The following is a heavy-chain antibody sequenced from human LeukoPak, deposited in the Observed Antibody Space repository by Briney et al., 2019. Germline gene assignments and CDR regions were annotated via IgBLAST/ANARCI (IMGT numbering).Heavy chain of an antibody. CDR2: TRNKARSYTT. CDR3: ARTGPYNPLDY. D-gene: IGHD5-24*01. V-gene: IGHV3-72*01. CDR1: GFTFSDHY. J-gene: IGHJ4*02. Sequence: GSLRLSCAVSGFTFSDHYMDWVRQAPGKGLEWVARTRNKARSYTTEYAASVKGRFTILRDDSENSLYLQMNSLKAEDTAVYFCARTGPYNPLDYWGRGTLVTVSS.